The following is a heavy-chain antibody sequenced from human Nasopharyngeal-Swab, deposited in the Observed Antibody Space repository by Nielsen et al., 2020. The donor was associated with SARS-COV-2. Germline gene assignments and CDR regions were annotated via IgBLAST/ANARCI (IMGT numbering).Heavy chain of an antibody. Sequence: GGSLRLSCAASGFTFSSYSMKWVRQAPGKGLEWVSSISSSSSYIYYADSVKGRFTISRDNAKNSLYLQMNSLRAEDTAVYYCARDREFGELWGYWGQGTLVTVSS. V-gene: IGHV3-21*01. CDR3: ARDREFGELWGY. CDR1: GFTFSSYS. CDR2: ISSSSSYI. D-gene: IGHD3-10*01. J-gene: IGHJ4*02.